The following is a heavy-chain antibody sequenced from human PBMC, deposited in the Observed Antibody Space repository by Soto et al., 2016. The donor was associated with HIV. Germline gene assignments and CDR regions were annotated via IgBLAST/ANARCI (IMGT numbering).Heavy chain of an antibody. CDR2: IRSKANSYAT. CDR3: TRPSYGDYDYYYYGMDV. V-gene: IGHV3-73*01. J-gene: IGHJ6*02. D-gene: IGHD4-17*01. CDR1: GFTFSGSA. Sequence: EVQLVESGGGLVQPGGSLKLSCAASGFTFSGSAMHWVRQASGKGLEWVGRIRSKANSYATAYAASVKGRFTISRDDSKNTAYLQMNSLKTXDTAVYYCTRPSYGDYDYYYYGMDVWGQGPRSPSP.